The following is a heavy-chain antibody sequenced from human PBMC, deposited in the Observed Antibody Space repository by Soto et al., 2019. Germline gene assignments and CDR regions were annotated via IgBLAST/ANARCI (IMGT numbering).Heavy chain of an antibody. J-gene: IGHJ4*02. Sequence: SETLSLTGTVSGGSVSSASDYLSWIRQPPGKGLEWIGNIYYSGNTNYNPSLKSRVTISVDTSKNQFSLKLSSVTAADTAVYYCASYYDSSGYYDRPHFDYWGQGTLVTVSS. V-gene: IGHV4-61*01. D-gene: IGHD3-22*01. CDR1: GGSVSSASDY. CDR3: ASYYDSSGYYDRPHFDY. CDR2: IYYSGNT.